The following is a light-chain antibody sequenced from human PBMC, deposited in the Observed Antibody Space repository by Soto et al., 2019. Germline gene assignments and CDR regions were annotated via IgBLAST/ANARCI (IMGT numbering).Light chain of an antibody. V-gene: IGKV3-20*01. CDR2: GAS. J-gene: IGKJ2*01. CDR1: QSVSNSY. CDR3: QQYGTSLYT. Sequence: EIVLTQSPGTLSWSPGERATLPCRASQSVSNSYLAWYQQKPGQAPRLLMYGASNRATGIPDRFSGSGSGTDFTLTISRLEPEDFAVYYCQQYGTSLYTFGQGTKLEIK.